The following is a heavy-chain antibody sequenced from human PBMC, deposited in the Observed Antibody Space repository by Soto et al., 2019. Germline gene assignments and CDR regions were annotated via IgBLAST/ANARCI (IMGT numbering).Heavy chain of an antibody. CDR1: GFTFSSYG. CDR2: ISYDGSNK. D-gene: IGHD3-9*01. J-gene: IGHJ4*02. Sequence: GGSLRLSCAASGFTFSSYGMHWVRQAPGKGLEWVAVISYDGSNKYYADSVKGRFTISRDNSKNTLYLQMNSLRAEDTAVYYCAKGLRYFDWLLPFDYWGQGTLVTVSS. CDR3: AKGLRYFDWLLPFDY. V-gene: IGHV3-30*18.